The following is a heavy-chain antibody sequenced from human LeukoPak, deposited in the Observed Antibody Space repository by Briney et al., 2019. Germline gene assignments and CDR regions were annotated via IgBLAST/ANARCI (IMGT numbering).Heavy chain of an antibody. CDR1: GGSFSGYY. J-gene: IGHJ5*02. V-gene: IGHV4-34*01. CDR3: ARVHYNWFDP. CDR2: INHTGST. Sequence: PSETLSLTCAMSGGSFSGYYWTWIRQPPGKGLEWIGEINHTGSTKYNPSLKSRVTISVDTSKNQFSLRLSSVTAADTAVYYCARVHYNWFDPWGQGTLVTVSS.